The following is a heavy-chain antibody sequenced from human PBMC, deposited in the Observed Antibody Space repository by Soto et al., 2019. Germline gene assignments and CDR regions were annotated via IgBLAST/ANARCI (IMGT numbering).Heavy chain of an antibody. D-gene: IGHD2-15*01. Sequence: QVQLVQSGAEVKKPGSSVKVSCKASGGTFSSYAISWVRQAPGQGLEWMGGIIPIFGTANYAQKFQGRVTITADESTSPAERELSSLSSEDTAVYYCARAGGGYCSGGSCYDDYWGQGTLVTVSS. V-gene: IGHV1-69*12. CDR2: IIPIFGTA. J-gene: IGHJ4*02. CDR3: ARAGGGYCSGGSCYDDY. CDR1: GGTFSSYA.